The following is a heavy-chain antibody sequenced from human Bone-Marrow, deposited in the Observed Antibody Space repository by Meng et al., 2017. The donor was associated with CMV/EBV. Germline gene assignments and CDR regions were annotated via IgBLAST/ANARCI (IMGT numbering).Heavy chain of an antibody. CDR1: GFTFSNYN. Sequence: GESLKISCAASGFTFSNYNMGWVRQAPGKGLEWVSSISSSSSYIYFADSVKGRFTISRDNAKSSLYLQMNSLRAEDTAVYYCARDGAYSSSPFGYYGMDVWGQGTTVTVSS. J-gene: IGHJ6*02. CDR3: ARDGAYSSSPFGYYGMDV. V-gene: IGHV3-21*01. CDR2: ISSSSSYI. D-gene: IGHD6-6*01.